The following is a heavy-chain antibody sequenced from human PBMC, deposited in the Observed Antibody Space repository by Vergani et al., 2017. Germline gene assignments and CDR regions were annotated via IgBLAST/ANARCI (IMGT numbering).Heavy chain of an antibody. CDR3: AKKGGSLYYYVVYV. D-gene: IGHD1-26*01. CDR2: IRYDGSNP. V-gene: IGHV3-30*02. Sequence: QEQLLQSGGGVVQPGGSLRLSCIGSGYTFGHFDMHWVRQAPGKGLAWVAFIRYDGSNPQYIDSVKGRFTISRDNSKDTLFLQMNGLRPEDTGTYFCAKKGGSLYYYVVYVWGQGTTITVSS. J-gene: IGHJ6*02. CDR1: GYTFGHFD.